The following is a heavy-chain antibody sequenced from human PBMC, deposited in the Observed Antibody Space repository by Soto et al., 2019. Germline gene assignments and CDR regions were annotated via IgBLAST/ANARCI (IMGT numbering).Heavy chain of an antibody. J-gene: IGHJ4*02. CDR3: ARTAAAPLDY. CDR1: GYTFTSYG. V-gene: IGHV1-18*04. D-gene: IGHD6-13*01. Sequence: ASVKVSCKASGYTFTSYGISWVRQAPGQGLEWMGWISAYNGNTNYAQRLQGRVTMTTNTSTSTAYMELRSLRSDDTAVYYRARTAAAPLDYWGQGTLVTVSS. CDR2: ISAYNGNT.